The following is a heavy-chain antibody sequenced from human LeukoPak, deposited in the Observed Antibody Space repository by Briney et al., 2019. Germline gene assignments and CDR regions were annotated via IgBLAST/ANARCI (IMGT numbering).Heavy chain of an antibody. CDR2: IYYSGST. CDR3: AREEEAEYYYYYYMDV. Sequence: YPSETLSLTCTVSGGSISSYYWSWIRQPPGKGLEWIGYIYYSGSTNYNPSLKSRVTISVDTSKNQFSLQLNSVTPEDTAVYYCAREEEAEYYYYYYMDVWGKGTTVTVSS. CDR1: GGSISSYY. D-gene: IGHD6-25*01. V-gene: IGHV4-59*12. J-gene: IGHJ6*03.